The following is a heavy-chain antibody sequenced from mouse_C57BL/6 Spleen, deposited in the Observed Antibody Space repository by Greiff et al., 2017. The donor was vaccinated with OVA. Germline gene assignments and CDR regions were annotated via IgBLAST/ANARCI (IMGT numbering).Heavy chain of an antibody. Sequence: EVQGVESGGGLVKPGGSLKLSCAASGFTFSSYAMSWVRQTPEKRLEWVATISDGGSYTYYPDNVKGRFTISRDNAKNNLYLQMSHLKSEDTAMYYCARKDYDYDWYFDVWGTGTTVTVSS. CDR2: ISDGGSYT. CDR1: GFTFSSYA. D-gene: IGHD2-4*01. V-gene: IGHV5-4*01. J-gene: IGHJ1*03. CDR3: ARKDYDYDWYFDV.